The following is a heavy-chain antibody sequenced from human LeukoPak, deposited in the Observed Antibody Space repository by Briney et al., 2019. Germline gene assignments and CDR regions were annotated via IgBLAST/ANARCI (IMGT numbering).Heavy chain of an antibody. CDR2: INPSGGST. D-gene: IGHD2-2*01. V-gene: IGHV1-46*01. Sequence: GAPVKVSCKASGYTFTSYYMHWVRQAPGQGLEWMGIINPSGGSTSYAQKFQGRVTMTRDTSTSTVYMELSSLRSEDTAVYYCARGYCSSTSCYYPHYYGMDVWGQGTTVTVSS. CDR1: GYTFTSYY. J-gene: IGHJ6*02. CDR3: ARGYCSSTSCYYPHYYGMDV.